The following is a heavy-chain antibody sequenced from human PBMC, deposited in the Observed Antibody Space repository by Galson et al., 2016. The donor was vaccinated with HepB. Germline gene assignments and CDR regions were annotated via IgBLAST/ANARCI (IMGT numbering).Heavy chain of an antibody. CDR2: ISAYKGRT. CDR3: ARDGYEDAFDI. D-gene: IGHD2-2*03. V-gene: IGHV1-18*01. J-gene: IGHJ3*02. Sequence: VRQAPGQGLEWMGWISAYKGRTNYAQKFQGRVTMTTDTSTSTAYMELRSLRSDDTAIYYCARDGYEDAFDIWGQGTMVTVSS.